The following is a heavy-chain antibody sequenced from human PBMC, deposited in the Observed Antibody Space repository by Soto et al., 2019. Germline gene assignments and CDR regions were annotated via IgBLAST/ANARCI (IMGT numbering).Heavy chain of an antibody. CDR3: AREIPEYGYFDL. CDR1: GGSVSSGSYY. Sequence: QVQLQESGPGLVKPSETLSLTCTVSGGSVSSGSYYWNWIRQPPGKGLDWIGYISYSGNTKYNPSRKSRVTISIDTSKNQVSLRLSSVTAADTAVYYCAREIPEYGYFDLWGQGTLVTVSS. J-gene: IGHJ4*02. CDR2: ISYSGNT. D-gene: IGHD3-10*01. V-gene: IGHV4-61*01.